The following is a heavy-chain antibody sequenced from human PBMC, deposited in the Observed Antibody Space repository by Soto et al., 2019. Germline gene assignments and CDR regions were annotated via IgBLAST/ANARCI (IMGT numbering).Heavy chain of an antibody. Sequence: ASVKIYCKVYGYPVTELSMHWVGQAPEKGLEWMGGFDPEDGETIYAQKFQGRVTMXEDXSTDTAYMELSSLRSEDTAVYYCATSRSNSGNWFDPWGQGTLVTVSS. J-gene: IGHJ5*02. CDR3: ATSRSNSGNWFDP. V-gene: IGHV1-24*01. CDR2: FDPEDGET. D-gene: IGHD1-26*01. CDR1: GYPVTELS.